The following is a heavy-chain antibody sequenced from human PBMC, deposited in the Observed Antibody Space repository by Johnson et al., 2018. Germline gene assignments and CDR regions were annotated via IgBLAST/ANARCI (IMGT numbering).Heavy chain of an antibody. Sequence: QVQLQESGPGLVKPSETLSLTCTVSGGAITSHYWSWIRQSPGKGLEWIGYIYYSGSTNYSPSLKSRVTISVDTSKRKFSLKLTSVTATDPAVYYCAKSGGYRSGAFEIGGQGTMVTVS. V-gene: IGHV4-59*11. CDR1: GGAITSHY. D-gene: IGHD3-10*01. CDR3: AKSGGYRSGAFEI. J-gene: IGHJ3*02. CDR2: IYYSGST.